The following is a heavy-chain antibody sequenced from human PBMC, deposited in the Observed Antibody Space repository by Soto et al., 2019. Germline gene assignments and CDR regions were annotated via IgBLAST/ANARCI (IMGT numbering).Heavy chain of an antibody. D-gene: IGHD3-9*01. J-gene: IGHJ4*02. CDR3: ARAFLTGYYYFDY. CDR1: GFTFSSYG. V-gene: IGHV3-33*01. Sequence: ESGGGVVQPGRSLRLSCAASGFTFSSYGMHWVRQAPGKGLEWVAVIWYDGSNKYYADSVKGRFTISRDNSKNTLYLQMNSLRAEDTAVYYCARAFLTGYYYFDYWGQGTLVTVSS. CDR2: IWYDGSNK.